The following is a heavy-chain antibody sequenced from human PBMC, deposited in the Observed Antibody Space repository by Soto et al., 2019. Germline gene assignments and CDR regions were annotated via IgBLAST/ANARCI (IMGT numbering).Heavy chain of an antibody. V-gene: IGHV1-69*06. J-gene: IGHJ4*02. Sequence: QVQLVQSGAEVKKPGSSVKVSCKASGGTFSSYAISWVRQAPGQGLELMGGIIPIFGTANYAQKFQGRVTITADKSTSKAYMELSSLRSEDTAVYYCARSWVIVGATTGDYWGQGTLVTVSS. CDR3: ARSWVIVGATTGDY. CDR1: GGTFSSYA. D-gene: IGHD1-26*01. CDR2: IIPIFGTA.